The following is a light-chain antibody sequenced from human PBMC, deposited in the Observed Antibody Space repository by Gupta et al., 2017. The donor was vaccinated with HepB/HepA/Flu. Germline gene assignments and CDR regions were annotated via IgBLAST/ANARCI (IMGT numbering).Light chain of an antibody. Sequence: DIQMTQSPSTLSASVGDRVTITCRASQSISTWLAWYQQKPGKAPRLLIYKASTLKSGVPSRFSGSRSGTEFTLTISSLQPDDFATYYCQHENTCPLPFGRGTMVEIK. V-gene: IGKV1-5*03. J-gene: IGKJ4*01. CDR3: QHENTCPLP. CDR1: QSISTW. CDR2: KAS.